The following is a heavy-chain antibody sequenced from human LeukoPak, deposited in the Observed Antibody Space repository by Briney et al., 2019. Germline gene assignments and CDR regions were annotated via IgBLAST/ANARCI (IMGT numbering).Heavy chain of an antibody. CDR3: ARGRLVPVAGSPYYFDY. J-gene: IGHJ4*02. Sequence: ASVKVSCKASGYTFTGYYMHWVRQAPGQGLEWMGWINPNSGGTNYAQKFQGRVTMTRDTSISTAYMELSRLRSDDTAVYYCARGRLVPVAGSPYYFDYWGQGTLVTVSS. D-gene: IGHD6-19*01. V-gene: IGHV1-2*02. CDR1: GYTFTGYY. CDR2: INPNSGGT.